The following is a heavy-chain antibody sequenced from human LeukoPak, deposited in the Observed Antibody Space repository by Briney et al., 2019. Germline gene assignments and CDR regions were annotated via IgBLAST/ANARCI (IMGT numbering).Heavy chain of an antibody. CDR2: IIPIFGTA. CDR1: GGTFSSYA. Sequence: SVKVSCKASGGTFSSYAISWVRQAPGQGLEWMGRIIPIFGTANYAQKFQGRVTITTDESTGTAYMELSSLRSEDTAVYYCARDGRFSEWLQSHDYWGQGTLVTVSS. J-gene: IGHJ4*02. CDR3: ARDGRFSEWLQSHDY. D-gene: IGHD3-3*01. V-gene: IGHV1-69*05.